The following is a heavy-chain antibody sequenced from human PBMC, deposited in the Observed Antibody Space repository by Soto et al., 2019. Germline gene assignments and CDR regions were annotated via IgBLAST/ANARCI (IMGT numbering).Heavy chain of an antibody. J-gene: IGHJ4*02. CDR1: VFTFSSYW. D-gene: IGHD6-19*01. V-gene: IGHV3-74*01. CDR3: AVAVAGPTAIGY. CDR2: INSDGSST. Sequence: EVQLVESGGGLVQPGGSLRLSCAASVFTFSSYWMHWVRQAPGKGLVWVSRINSDGSSTSYADSVKGRFTISRDNAKNTLYLQMNSLRAEDTAVYYCAVAVAGPTAIGYWGQGTLVTVSS.